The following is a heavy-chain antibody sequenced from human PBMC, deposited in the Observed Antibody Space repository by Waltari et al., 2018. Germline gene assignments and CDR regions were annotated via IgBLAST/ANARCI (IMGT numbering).Heavy chain of an antibody. CDR1: GFIFGNYW. V-gene: IGHV3-66*01. J-gene: IGHJ5*02. Sequence: EVQLVESGGGLVQPGGSLRLSCAASGFIFGNYWMHWLGQAPGKGPGWVSVIYSGGSTYYADSVKGRFTISRDNSKNTLYLQMNSLRAEDTAVYYCARASNNWFDPWGQGTLVTVSS. CDR2: IYSGGST. CDR3: ARASNNWFDP.